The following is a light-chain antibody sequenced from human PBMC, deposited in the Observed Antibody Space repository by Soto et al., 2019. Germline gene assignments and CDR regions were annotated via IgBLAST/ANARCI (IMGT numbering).Light chain of an antibody. V-gene: IGKV1-13*02. Sequence: AIQLTQSPSSLSASVGDRVTITCRASQDIRGALAWYQQKPGKAPKMLIYDVSTLESGVPSRFSGSSSGTDFTLTIISLQPEDFATYYCQPFNSYPITFGQGTRQEIK. CDR1: QDIRGA. CDR2: DVS. CDR3: QPFNSYPIT. J-gene: IGKJ5*01.